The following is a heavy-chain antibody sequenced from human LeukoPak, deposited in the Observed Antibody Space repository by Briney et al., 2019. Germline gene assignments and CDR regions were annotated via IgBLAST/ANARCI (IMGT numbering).Heavy chain of an antibody. D-gene: IGHD3-22*01. CDR3: ARSYDSSGYYLDY. CDR1: GGSFSGYY. Sequence: SETLSLTCAVYGGSFSGYYWSWIRQPPGKGLEWIGEINHSGNTNYNPSLKSRVTISVDTSKNQFSLKLSSVTAADTAVYYCARSYDSSGYYLDYWGQGTLVTVSS. V-gene: IGHV4-34*01. CDR2: INHSGNT. J-gene: IGHJ4*02.